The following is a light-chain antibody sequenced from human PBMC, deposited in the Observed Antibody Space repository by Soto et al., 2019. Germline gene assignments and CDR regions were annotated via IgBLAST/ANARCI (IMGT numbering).Light chain of an antibody. J-gene: IGKJ1*01. CDR1: QSISTL. CDR3: HQDRSYPWT. Sequence: DIQMTQSPSTLSASVGDRVTITCRASQSISTLLAWYQQKPGKATKLLISDASSLQSGVPSRFSASRSGTEFTLTINTLRPDDFATYYCHQDRSYPWTFGQGTQVEIK. V-gene: IGKV1-5*01. CDR2: DAS.